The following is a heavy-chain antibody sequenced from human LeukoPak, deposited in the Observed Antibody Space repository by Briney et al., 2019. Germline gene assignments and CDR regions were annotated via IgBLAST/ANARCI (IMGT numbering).Heavy chain of an antibody. D-gene: IGHD5-18*01. CDR3: ASSGYSYPYYYYGVGV. J-gene: IGHJ6*02. CDR2: INHSGST. Sequence: MPSETLSLTCAVYGGSFSGYYWSWIRQPPGKGLEWIGEINHSGSTNYNPSLKSRVTISVDTSKNQFSLKLSSVTAADTAVYYCASSGYSYPYYYYGVGVWGQGTTVTVSS. CDR1: GGSFSGYY. V-gene: IGHV4-34*01.